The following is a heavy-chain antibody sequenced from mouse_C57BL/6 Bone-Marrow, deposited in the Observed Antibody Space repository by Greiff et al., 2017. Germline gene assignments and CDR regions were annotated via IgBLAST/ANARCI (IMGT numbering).Heavy chain of an antibody. CDR3: ARHDDGYFDY. D-gene: IGHD2-3*01. CDR2: ISSGGSYT. CDR1: GFTFSSYG. J-gene: IGHJ2*01. Sequence: EVQLQQSGGDLVKPGGSLKLSCAASGFTFSSYGMSWVRQTPDKRLEWVATISSGGSYTYYPDSVKGRFTISRDNAKNTLYLQMSSLKAEDTAMYYCARHDDGYFDYWGQGTTLTVSS. V-gene: IGHV5-6*01.